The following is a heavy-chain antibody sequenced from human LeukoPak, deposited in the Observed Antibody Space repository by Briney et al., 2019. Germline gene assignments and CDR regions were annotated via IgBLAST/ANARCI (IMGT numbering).Heavy chain of an antibody. CDR2: IIPIFGTA. CDR3: ARDRRYGSGSYLEYYFDY. V-gene: IGHV1-69*05. J-gene: IGHJ4*02. Sequence: PVKVSCKASGGTFSSYAISWVRQAPGQGLGWMGRIIPIFGTANYAQKFQGRVTITTDESTSTAYMELSSLRSEDTAVYYCARDRRYGSGSYLEYYFDYWGQGTLVTVSS. CDR1: GGTFSSYA. D-gene: IGHD3-10*01.